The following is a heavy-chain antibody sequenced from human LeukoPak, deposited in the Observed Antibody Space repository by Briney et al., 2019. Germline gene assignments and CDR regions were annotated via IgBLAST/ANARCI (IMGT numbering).Heavy chain of an antibody. CDR3: VKITSVTGGDC. CDR2: ISNNGGSS. D-gene: IGHD1-1*01. CDR1: GFTFSSYS. Sequence: GGSLRLSCAASGFTFSSYSMNWVRQAPGKGLEYVSGISNNGGSSFYADSVKGRFTISGDNSKNTLYLQMSSLRAEDTAVYYCVKITSVTGGDCWGQGTRLTVSS. V-gene: IGHV3-64D*09. J-gene: IGHJ4*02.